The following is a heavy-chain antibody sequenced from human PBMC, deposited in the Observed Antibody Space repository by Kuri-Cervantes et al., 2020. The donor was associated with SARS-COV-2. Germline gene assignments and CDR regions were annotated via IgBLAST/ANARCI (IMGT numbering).Heavy chain of an antibody. Sequence: KVSCKGSGYTFPRHWIDWVRQMPGKGLEWIGRIDPTDSYTNNSPSFQGHVTISADKSINTAYLQWSSLKASDTAMYYCARRETYYYGSGSYYESYYGLDVWGQGTTVTVSS. CDR2: IDPTDSYT. D-gene: IGHD3-10*01. V-gene: IGHV5-10-1*01. CDR1: GYTFPRHW. CDR3: ARRETYYYGSGSYYESYYGLDV. J-gene: IGHJ6*02.